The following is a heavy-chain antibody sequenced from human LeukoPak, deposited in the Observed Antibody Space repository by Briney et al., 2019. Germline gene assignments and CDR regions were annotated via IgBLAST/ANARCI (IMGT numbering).Heavy chain of an antibody. Sequence: PGGSLRLSCAASGFTFSSYAMHWVRQAPGKGLEYVSAISSNGGSTYYANSVKGGFTISRDNSKNTLYLQMGSLRAEDMAVYYCARDSQQTLYYYDSRPLDYWGQGTLVTVSS. J-gene: IGHJ4*02. CDR2: ISSNGGST. V-gene: IGHV3-64*01. D-gene: IGHD3-22*01. CDR1: GFTFSSYA. CDR3: ARDSQQTLYYYDSRPLDY.